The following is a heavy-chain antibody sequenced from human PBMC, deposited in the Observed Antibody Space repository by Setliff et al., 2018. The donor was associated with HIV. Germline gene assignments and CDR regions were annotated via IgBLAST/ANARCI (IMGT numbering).Heavy chain of an antibody. CDR1: GYTFTGYY. CDR2: INANRGGT. CDR3: ARIPCSGGNCNRPPNHYYMDV. Sequence: ASVKVSCKASGYTFTGYYMHWVRQAPGQGLEWMGRINANRGGTSYAQKFQGRVTMTRDTSISTGYMELSRLTSDDTAVYYCARIPCSGGNCNRPPNHYYMDVWGQGTTVTVSS. J-gene: IGHJ6*03. D-gene: IGHD6-19*01. V-gene: IGHV1-2*06.